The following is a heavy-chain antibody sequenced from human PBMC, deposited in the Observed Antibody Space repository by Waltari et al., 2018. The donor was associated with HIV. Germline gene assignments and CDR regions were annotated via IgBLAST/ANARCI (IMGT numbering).Heavy chain of an antibody. CDR1: GYTFTGSF. Sequence: QVQLVQSGAEVRKTGASVKVSCKASGYTFTGSFLHWVRPAPGQGLEWMGGINPNSGGTNYAQKFQDRVTMTRVTSISTAYMELSRLRSDDTAVYYCARDFKGAVTIFGVVHNWFDPWGQGTMVTVSS. J-gene: IGHJ5*02. V-gene: IGHV1-2*02. D-gene: IGHD3-3*01. CDR2: INPNSGGT. CDR3: ARDFKGAVTIFGVVHNWFDP.